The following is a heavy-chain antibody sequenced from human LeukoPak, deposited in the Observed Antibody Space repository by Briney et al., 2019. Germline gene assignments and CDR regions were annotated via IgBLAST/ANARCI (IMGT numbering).Heavy chain of an antibody. CDR3: ARESTWHYFDI. Sequence: SETLSLTCTVSGGSISSYYWSWIRQPPGKGLEWIGYIYYTGITNYNPSLRSRVTFSLDRSQNQFSLNLTSVTAADTAVYYCARESTWHYFDIWGQGTLVTVSS. V-gene: IGHV4-59*01. CDR2: IYYTGIT. CDR1: GGSISSYY. J-gene: IGHJ4*02.